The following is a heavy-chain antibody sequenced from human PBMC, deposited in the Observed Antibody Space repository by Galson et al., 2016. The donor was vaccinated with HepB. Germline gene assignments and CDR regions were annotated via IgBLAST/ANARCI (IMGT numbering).Heavy chain of an antibody. V-gene: IGHV3-23*01. D-gene: IGHD6-19*01. CDR2: IDGPTPNT. J-gene: IGHJ4*02. CDR1: GFTFRNYA. CDR3: TTWLSHHFDY. Sequence: SLRLSCAASGFTFRNYALSWVRPAPGKGLEWVSHIDGPTPNTHYADSVRGPFSIYRDNSRDALYLQMDSRTAEDSAIYYCTTWLSHHFDYWGQGPRVAVSS.